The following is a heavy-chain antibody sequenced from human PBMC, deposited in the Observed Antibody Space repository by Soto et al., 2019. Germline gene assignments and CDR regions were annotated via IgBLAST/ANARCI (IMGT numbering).Heavy chain of an antibody. J-gene: IGHJ4*02. CDR1: GFTFSDYY. D-gene: IGHD5-12*01. CDR3: ARDHHRYSGYEYVDY. V-gene: IGHV3-11*05. Sequence: QVQLVESGGGLVKPGGSLRLSCVASGFTFSDYYMSWIRQAPGKGLEWVSYISSSSSYTNYADSVKGRFTISRDNAKNSLYLQMNSLRAEDTAVYYCARDHHRYSGYEYVDYWGQGTLVTVSS. CDR2: ISSSSSYT.